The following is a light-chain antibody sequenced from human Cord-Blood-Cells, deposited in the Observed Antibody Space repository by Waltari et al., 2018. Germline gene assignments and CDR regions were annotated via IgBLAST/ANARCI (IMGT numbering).Light chain of an antibody. CDR2: DVS. Sequence: QSALTQPPSTSGSPGTSVTISCPGTSSDVGGYHYVSWYQQHPGKAPTLLIYDVSKRPSGVPDRFSGSKSGNTASLTVSGLQAEDEADYYCSSYAGSNNYVFGTGTKVTVL. V-gene: IGLV2-8*01. CDR1: SSDVGGYHY. CDR3: SSYAGSNNYV. J-gene: IGLJ1*01.